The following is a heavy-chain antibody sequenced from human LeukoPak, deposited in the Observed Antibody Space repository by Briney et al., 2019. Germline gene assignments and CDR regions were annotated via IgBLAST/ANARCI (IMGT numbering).Heavy chain of an antibody. D-gene: IGHD6-13*01. CDR1: GGSISSYY. Sequence: SETLSLTCTVSGGSISSYYWSWIRQPAGKGLEWIGRIYTSGSTNYNPSLKSRVTMSVDTSKNQFSLKLSSVTAADTAVYYCARVSYSSSWYWYFDYWGQGTLVTVSS. J-gene: IGHJ4*02. CDR2: IYTSGST. V-gene: IGHV4-4*07. CDR3: ARVSYSSSWYWYFDY.